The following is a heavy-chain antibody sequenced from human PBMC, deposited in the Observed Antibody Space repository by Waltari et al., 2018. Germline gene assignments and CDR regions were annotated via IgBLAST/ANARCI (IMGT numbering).Heavy chain of an antibody. CDR1: GFPYSSYG. J-gene: IGHJ4*02. CDR2: IWYDGSNK. D-gene: IGHD6-19*01. CDR3: ARDGTGYSSGWEDY. V-gene: IGHV3-33*01. Sequence: QVQLVESGGGVVQPGRSLRLSCQASGFPYSSYGMHWVSQAPGKGLEWVAVIWYDGSNKYYADSVKGRFTIARDNSKNTLYLQMNSLRAEDTAVYYCARDGTGYSSGWEDYWGQGTLVTVSS.